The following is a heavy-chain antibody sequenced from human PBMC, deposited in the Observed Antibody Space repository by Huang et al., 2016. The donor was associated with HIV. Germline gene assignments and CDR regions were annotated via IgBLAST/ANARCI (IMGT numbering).Heavy chain of an antibody. CDR2: IYSGGST. D-gene: IGHD3-10*01. J-gene: IGHJ5*02. V-gene: IGHV3-53*02. CDR3: ARGMVRGVTLNWFDP. CDR1: GFTVSSNY. Sequence: EVQLVETGGGLIQPGGSLRLSCSASGFTVSSNYMSWVSQAPGKGVDGVSVIYSGGSTYYADSVKGRFTISRDNSKNTLYLQMNSLRAEDTAVYYCARGMVRGVTLNWFDPWGQGTLVTVSS.